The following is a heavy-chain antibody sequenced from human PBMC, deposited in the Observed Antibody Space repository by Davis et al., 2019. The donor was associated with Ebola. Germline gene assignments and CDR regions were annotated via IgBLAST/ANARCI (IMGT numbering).Heavy chain of an antibody. Sequence: SGPTLVKPTQTLTLTCTFSGFSLSTSGVGVGWIRQPPGKALEWLALIYWDDDKRYSPSLKSRLTITKDTSKKQVVLTMTNMDPVDTATYYCAHSFGSSSWSLRYYFDYWGQGTLVTVSS. CDR2: IYWDDDK. V-gene: IGHV2-5*02. J-gene: IGHJ4*02. CDR1: GFSLSTSGVG. CDR3: AHSFGSSSWSLRYYFDY. D-gene: IGHD6-13*01.